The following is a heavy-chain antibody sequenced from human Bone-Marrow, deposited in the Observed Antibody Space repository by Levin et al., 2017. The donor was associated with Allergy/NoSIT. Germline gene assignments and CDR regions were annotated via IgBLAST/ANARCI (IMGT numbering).Heavy chain of an antibody. V-gene: IGHV1-46*01. CDR3: ARDWDGYNQLDY. CDR1: GYTFTSFH. Sequence: AASVKVSCKASGYTFTSFHIHWVRQAPGQGLEWMGIINPRGGTTTYAQKFQDRVTMTRDTSTSTLYMELSSLRSDDSAVFYCARDWDGYNQLDYWGQGTLVTVSS. J-gene: IGHJ4*02. D-gene: IGHD5-24*01. CDR2: INPRGGTT.